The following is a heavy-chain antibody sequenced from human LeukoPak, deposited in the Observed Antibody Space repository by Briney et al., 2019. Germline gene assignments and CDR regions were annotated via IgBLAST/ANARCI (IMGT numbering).Heavy chain of an antibody. D-gene: IGHD2-15*01. CDR3: ARVVRSFTYYFDY. Sequence: ASVKVSCKASGYTFTSYGISWVRQAPAQGLEWMGWINPNSGGTNYAQKFQGRVTMTRDTSISTAYMELSRLRSDDTAVYYCARVVRSFTYYFDYWGQGTLVTVSS. J-gene: IGHJ4*02. CDR1: GYTFTSYG. V-gene: IGHV1-2*02. CDR2: INPNSGGT.